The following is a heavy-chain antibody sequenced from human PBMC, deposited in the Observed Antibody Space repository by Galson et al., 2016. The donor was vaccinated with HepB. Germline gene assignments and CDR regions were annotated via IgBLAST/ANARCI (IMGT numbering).Heavy chain of an antibody. D-gene: IGHD6-19*01. V-gene: IGHV3-48*01. Sequence: SLRLSCAASGFTFSSYSMNWVRQAPGKGLEWVSYISSASSAIFYADSVKGRFTISRDNSKNTVYLQANSLRAEDTAVYYCGKRIPVAGSWGGGLDYWGQGTLVTVSS. CDR1: GFTFSSYS. CDR2: ISSASSAI. J-gene: IGHJ4*02. CDR3: GKRIPVAGSWGGGLDY.